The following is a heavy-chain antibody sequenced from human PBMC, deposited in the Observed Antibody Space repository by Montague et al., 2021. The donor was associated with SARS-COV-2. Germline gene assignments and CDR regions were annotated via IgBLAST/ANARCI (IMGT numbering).Heavy chain of an antibody. CDR2: IKEDGSEK. J-gene: IGHJ4*02. CDR1: GFTFSRYW. V-gene: IGHV3-7*01. Sequence: SLRLSCAASGFTFSRYWMTWVRQAPGKGLEWVANIKEDGSEKYYVDSVKGRFTISRDNAKNSLSLQMNSLRAEDTAVYYCARTGYFASGNYVWGQGTLVTVSP. D-gene: IGHD3-10*01. CDR3: ARTGYFASGNYV.